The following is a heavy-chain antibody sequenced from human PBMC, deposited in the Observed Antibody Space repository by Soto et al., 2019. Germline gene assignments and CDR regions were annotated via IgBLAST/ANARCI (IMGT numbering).Heavy chain of an antibody. Sequence: SRPTLANPTHTLTLTCAFSGFSHSIRGVGVAGIGTPHNKALEWLALIYLDDDKRYSPSLKSRLTITKDTSKNQVVLTMTNMDPVDTATYYCAHSTSTRHYDFWSGPRPDVWGQGT. CDR2: IYLDDDK. V-gene: IGHV2-5*02. J-gene: IGHJ6*02. CDR1: GFSHSIRGVG. CDR3: AHSTSTRHYDFWSGPRPDV. D-gene: IGHD3-3*01.